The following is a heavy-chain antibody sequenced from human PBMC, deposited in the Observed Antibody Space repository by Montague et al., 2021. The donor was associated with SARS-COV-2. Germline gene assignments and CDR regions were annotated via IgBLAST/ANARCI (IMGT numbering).Heavy chain of an antibody. D-gene: IGHD3-16*02. V-gene: IGHV4-39*01. CDR3: ARHVTFGGVVVALDY. Sequence: SETLSLTCTVSGASISSSENSWGWIRQSPGKGLEWFGSIFYSGTTYFNPSLRSRIAISVDTSKNQFSLKVTSVPAADTAVYYCARHVTFGGVVVALDYWGQGHLVSVSS. CDR2: IFYSGTT. CDR1: GASISSSENS. J-gene: IGHJ4*02.